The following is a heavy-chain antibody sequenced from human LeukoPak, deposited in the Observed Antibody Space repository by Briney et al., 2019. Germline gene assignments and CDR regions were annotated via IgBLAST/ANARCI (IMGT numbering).Heavy chain of an antibody. V-gene: IGHV4-34*01. D-gene: IGHD3-22*01. CDR3: ARGRDYYDSSGYYSGRWFDP. Sequence: SETLSLTCAVYVRSFSGYYWSGIRRPPRKGLEWIGEINHSGSTNYNPSLKSRVTISVDTSKNQFSLKLSSVTAADTAVYYCARGRDYYDSSGYYSGRWFDPWGQGTLVTVSS. CDR1: VRSFSGYY. J-gene: IGHJ5*02. CDR2: INHSGST.